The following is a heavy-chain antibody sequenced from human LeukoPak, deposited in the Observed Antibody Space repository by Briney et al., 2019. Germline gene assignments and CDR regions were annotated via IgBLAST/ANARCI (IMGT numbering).Heavy chain of an antibody. D-gene: IGHD3-16*01. CDR3: ARLLGEATIYDL. CDR1: GFTFNRHW. V-gene: IGHV3-7*01. Sequence: GGSLRLSCAASGFTFNRHWMSWVRQAPGKGLDWVATINQDGSVKHYVDSVKGRFIISRDNAKKSLSLQMNSLRVDDTATYYCARLLGEATIYDLWGQGTPVTVSS. J-gene: IGHJ4*02. CDR2: INQDGSVK.